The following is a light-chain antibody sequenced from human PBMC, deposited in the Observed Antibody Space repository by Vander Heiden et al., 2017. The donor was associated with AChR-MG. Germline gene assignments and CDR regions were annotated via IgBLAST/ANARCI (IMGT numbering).Light chain of an antibody. V-gene: IGKV2-30*02. CDR3: RQVKHWPQL. CDR2: EVS. CDR1: QSRVHNDGNTY. Sequence: DVVTPQSPLPLPVTLGQPASISCRSSQSRVHNDGNTYLNWFHQRPGQAPRRLIYEVSNRDSGVPDRFSGSGSGTDFTLKISSVEAEDVGVYYCRQVKHWPQLFGGGTKVEIK. J-gene: IGKJ4*01.